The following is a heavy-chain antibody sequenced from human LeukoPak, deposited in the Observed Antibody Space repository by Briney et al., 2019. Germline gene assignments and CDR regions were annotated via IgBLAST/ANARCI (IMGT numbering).Heavy chain of an antibody. J-gene: IGHJ6*02. CDR2: IIPIFGTA. Sequence: SVKVSCKASGGTFSSYAINWVRQAPGQGLEWMGGIIPIFGTANYAQKFQDRVTITADESTSTAYMELSSLRSEDTAVYYCARDLRPYSGYDPYYYYYYGVDVWGQGTTVTASS. CDR1: GGTFSSYA. D-gene: IGHD5-12*01. V-gene: IGHV1-69*01. CDR3: ARDLRPYSGYDPYYYYYYGVDV.